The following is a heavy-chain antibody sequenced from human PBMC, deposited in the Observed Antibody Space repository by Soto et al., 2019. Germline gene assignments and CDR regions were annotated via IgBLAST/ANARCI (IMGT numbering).Heavy chain of an antibody. V-gene: IGHV3-66*01. J-gene: IGHJ4*02. Sequence: EVQLVESGGGLVQPGGSLRLSCAASGLTVSSNYMSWVRQAPEKGLEWVSVIYSGGSTYYADSVKGRFTVPRDNSKNTLYLQMNSLSAEDTAVYYCARDPGGRVDTWGQGTLVTVSS. CDR2: IYSGGST. CDR1: GLTVSSNY. D-gene: IGHD3-10*01. CDR3: ARDPGGRVDT.